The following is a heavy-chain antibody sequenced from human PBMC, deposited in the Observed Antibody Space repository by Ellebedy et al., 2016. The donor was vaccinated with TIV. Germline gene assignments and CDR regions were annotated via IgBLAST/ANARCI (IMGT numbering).Heavy chain of an antibody. CDR3: ARTGIWGNAFDI. D-gene: IGHD7-27*01. Sequence: AASVKVSCKASGYTFTNYAMNWVRQAPGQGLEWMGWINTHSGNPTYAQGFTGRIVFSLDTSVSTAYLQISSLRAEDSAVYYCARTGIWGNAFDIWGQGTMVTASS. CDR1: GYTFTNYA. V-gene: IGHV7-4-1*02. J-gene: IGHJ3*02. CDR2: INTHSGNP.